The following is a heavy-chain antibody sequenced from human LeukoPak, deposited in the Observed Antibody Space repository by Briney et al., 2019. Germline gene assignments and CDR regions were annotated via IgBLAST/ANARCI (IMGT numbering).Heavy chain of an antibody. V-gene: IGHV3-7*01. Sequence: ETLSLTCTVSGYSISSGYYWGWIRQPPGKGLEWVANIKQDGSEKYYVDSVKGRFTISRDNAKNSLYLQMNSLRAEDTAVYYCARDIPMIDYWGQGTLVTVSS. CDR1: GYSISSGYY. J-gene: IGHJ4*02. CDR2: IKQDGSEK. CDR3: ARDIPMIDY. D-gene: IGHD3-22*01.